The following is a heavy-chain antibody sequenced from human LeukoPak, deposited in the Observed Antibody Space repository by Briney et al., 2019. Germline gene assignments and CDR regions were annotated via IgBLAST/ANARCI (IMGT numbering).Heavy chain of an antibody. Sequence: PGGSLRLSCAASGVTLSSYAMSWARQAPGKGLEWVSGISSSGSGGNTYYADSVKGRFTISRDSSKNTLFLHMNTLRAEDTAIYYCAKRGEDPVDLDYWGQGTLVTVSS. J-gene: IGHJ4*02. D-gene: IGHD3-16*01. V-gene: IGHV3-23*01. CDR2: ISSSGSGGNT. CDR1: GVTLSSYA. CDR3: AKRGEDPVDLDY.